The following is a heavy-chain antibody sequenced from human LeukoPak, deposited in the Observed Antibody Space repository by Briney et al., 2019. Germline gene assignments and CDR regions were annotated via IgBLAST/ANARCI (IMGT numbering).Heavy chain of an antibody. CDR1: AFTFRNYA. Sequence: PGRSLRLSCAASAFTFRNYAMHWVRQAPGKGLEWVAVISHDERNIYYADSVKGRFTISRDNSKNTLYLQMNSLRAEGTAVYYCAKDRTGLLVVPAALDYWGQGTLVTVSS. CDR2: ISHDERNI. CDR3: AKDRTGLLVVPAALDY. J-gene: IGHJ4*02. D-gene: IGHD2-2*01. V-gene: IGHV3-30*18.